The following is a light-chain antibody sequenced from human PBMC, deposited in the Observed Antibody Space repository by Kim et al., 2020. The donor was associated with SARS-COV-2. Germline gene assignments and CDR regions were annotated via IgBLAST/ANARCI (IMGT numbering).Light chain of an antibody. V-gene: IGLV3-21*04. J-gene: IGLJ2*01. Sequence: PGKAARITVGGNRTGSKSVHWDPEKPGQAPVLVIAYDSDRASGIPERFSGSNSGNTATLTISRVEAGDEADYYCQVWDSSSDHRVVFGGGTQLTVL. CDR2: YDS. CDR1: RTGSKS. CDR3: QVWDSSSDHRVV.